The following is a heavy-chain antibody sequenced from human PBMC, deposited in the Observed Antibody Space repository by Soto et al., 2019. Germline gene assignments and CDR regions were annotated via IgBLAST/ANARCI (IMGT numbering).Heavy chain of an antibody. CDR3: ARSHCSSTSCYFVRYYYYGMDV. CDR2: IIPIFGTA. D-gene: IGHD2-2*01. Sequence: GASVKFSCKASGGTFSSYAISWVRQAPGQGLEWMGGIIPIFGTANYAQKFQGRVTITADKSTSTAYMELSSLRSEDTAVYYCARSHCSSTSCYFVRYYYYGMDVWGQGTTVTVSS. CDR1: GGTFSSYA. V-gene: IGHV1-69*06. J-gene: IGHJ6*02.